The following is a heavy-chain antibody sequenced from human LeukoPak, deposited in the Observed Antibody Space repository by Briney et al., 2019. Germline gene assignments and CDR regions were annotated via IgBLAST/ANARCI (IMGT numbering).Heavy chain of an antibody. CDR3: ATCSGGSCYYNWFDP. Sequence: ASVKVSCKASGYTFTSYDINWMRQATGQGLEWMGWMNPNSGNTGYAQKFQGRVTMTRNTSISTAYMELSSLRSEDTAVYYCATCSGGSCYYNWFDPGGQGTLVTVSS. CDR2: MNPNSGNT. CDR1: GYTFTSYD. D-gene: IGHD2-15*01. J-gene: IGHJ5*02. V-gene: IGHV1-8*01.